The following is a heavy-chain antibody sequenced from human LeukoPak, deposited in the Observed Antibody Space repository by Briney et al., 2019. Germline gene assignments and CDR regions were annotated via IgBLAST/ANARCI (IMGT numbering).Heavy chain of an antibody. CDR3: AKIRVAGLYDY. V-gene: IGHV3-23*01. CDR1: GFTFSSYA. Sequence: GGSLRLSCAASGFTFSSYAMSWVRQAPGKGLEWVSAISGSGDSTYYADSVKGRFTISRDNSMNTLYLQMNSLRAEDTAVYSCAKIRVAGLYDYWGQGTLVTVSS. D-gene: IGHD6-19*01. J-gene: IGHJ4*02. CDR2: ISGSGDST.